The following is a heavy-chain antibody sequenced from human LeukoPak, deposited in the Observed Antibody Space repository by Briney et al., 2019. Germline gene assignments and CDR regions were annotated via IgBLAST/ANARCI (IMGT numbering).Heavy chain of an antibody. CDR1: GFTFNSNA. V-gene: IGHV3-49*04. Sequence: PGGSLRLSCAASGFTFNSNAMSWVRQAPGKGLEWVGFIRSKAYGGTTEYAASVKGRFTISRGDSKSIAYLQMNSLKTEDTAVYYCTRTIEGAFDIWGQGTMVTVSS. D-gene: IGHD5-24*01. CDR3: TRTIEGAFDI. CDR2: IRSKAYGGTT. J-gene: IGHJ3*02.